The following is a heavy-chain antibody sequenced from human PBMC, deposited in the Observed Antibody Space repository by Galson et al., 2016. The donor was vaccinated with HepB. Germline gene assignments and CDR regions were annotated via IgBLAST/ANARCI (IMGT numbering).Heavy chain of an antibody. Sequence: SLRLSCAGSGFTVSTDYMSWVRQAPGKGLEWVSIIYSGGSTYYADSVKGRFSISRDNSKNTLHLQMDSLRVEDTAVYYCTRDGWTSNWFGYWGQGTLVTVSS. CDR3: TRDGWTSNWFGY. D-gene: IGHD6-19*01. CDR1: GFTVSTDY. V-gene: IGHV3-66*02. CDR2: IYSGGST. J-gene: IGHJ5*01.